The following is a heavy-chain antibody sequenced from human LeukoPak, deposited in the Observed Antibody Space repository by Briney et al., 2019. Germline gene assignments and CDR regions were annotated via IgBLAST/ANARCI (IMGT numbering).Heavy chain of an antibody. CDR2: IYPGDSDT. D-gene: IGHD3-22*01. CDR3: ARSPYFYDSSVSGDALDI. J-gene: IGHJ3*02. CDR1: GYNFINYW. V-gene: IGHV5-51*01. Sequence: GESLKISCKGFGYNFINYWIGWVRQMPGKGLEWMGIIYPGDSDTRYSPSFQGQVTLSADKSIGTAYLQWSSLKASDTAMYYCARSPYFYDSSVSGDALDIWGQGTMVTVSS.